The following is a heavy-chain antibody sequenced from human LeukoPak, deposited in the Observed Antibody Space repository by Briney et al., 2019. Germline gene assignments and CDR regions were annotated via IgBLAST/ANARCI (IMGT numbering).Heavy chain of an antibody. J-gene: IGHJ6*02. Sequence: PSETLSLTCSVSDGSINSYYWNWIRRPPGKGLEWIGYIYYNGNTNYSPSLKSRVTMSVDTSKNLFSLKVSSVTAADTAVYYCARGRSNYYGMDVWGQGTMVTVSS. CDR1: DGSINSYY. CDR3: ARGRSNYYGMDV. V-gene: IGHV4-59*01. D-gene: IGHD1-26*01. CDR2: IYYNGNT.